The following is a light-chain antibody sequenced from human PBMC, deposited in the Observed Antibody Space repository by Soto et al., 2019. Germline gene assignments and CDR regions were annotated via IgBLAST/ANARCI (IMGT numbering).Light chain of an antibody. CDR2: DTS. Sequence: EIVLTQSPATLSLSPGERATFSCWASDSLYTYLAWFQQKPGHAPRHLIYDTSSRATGVPARFSGSGAGTDYSLTISSLEPEDFAVYYCQEHGNWPRRTFGPGTKVDIK. J-gene: IGKJ3*01. CDR1: DSLYTY. CDR3: QEHGNWPRRT. V-gene: IGKV3-11*01.